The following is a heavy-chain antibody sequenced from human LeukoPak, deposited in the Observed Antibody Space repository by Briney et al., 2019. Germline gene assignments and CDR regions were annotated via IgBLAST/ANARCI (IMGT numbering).Heavy chain of an antibody. V-gene: IGHV3-64D*06. CDR3: VKDLAVAATPILDY. D-gene: IGHD2-15*01. CDR1: GFTFSSYA. Sequence: GGSLRLSCSASGFTFSSYAMHWVRQAPVKGLEYVSAISSNGGSTYYADSVKGRFTISRDNSKNTLYLQMSSLRAEDTAVYYCVKDLAVAATPILDYWGQGTLVTVSS. CDR2: ISSNGGST. J-gene: IGHJ4*02.